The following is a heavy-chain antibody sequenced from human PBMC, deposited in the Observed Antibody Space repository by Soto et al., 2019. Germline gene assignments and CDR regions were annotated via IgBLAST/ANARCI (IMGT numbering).Heavy chain of an antibody. Sequence: QVQLQQWGAGLLTPSETLSLTCAVYGGSFSGYYWSWIRQPPGKGLERIGAINHSGSTNYNPSLMSRVTTSVDTSKTQFSLRLSSVTAADTAVYYCARGGPHDYGSGSYRTFDYWGQGTLVTVSS. V-gene: IGHV4-34*01. D-gene: IGHD3-10*01. CDR2: INHSGST. CDR1: GGSFSGYY. J-gene: IGHJ4*02. CDR3: ARGGPHDYGSGSYRTFDY.